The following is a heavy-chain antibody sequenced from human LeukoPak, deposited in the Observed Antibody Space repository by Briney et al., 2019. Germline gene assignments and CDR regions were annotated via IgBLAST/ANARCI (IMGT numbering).Heavy chain of an antibody. V-gene: IGHV3-23*01. D-gene: IGHD3-22*01. Sequence: GGSLRLSCAASGFTFSSYGMSWVRQAPGKGLEWVSAISGSGGSTYYADSVKGRFTISRDNSKNTLYLQMNSLRAEDTAVYYCAKLLYYYDSSQSYWGQGTLVAVSS. CDR3: AKLLYYYDSSQSY. CDR2: ISGSGGST. CDR1: GFTFSSYG. J-gene: IGHJ4*02.